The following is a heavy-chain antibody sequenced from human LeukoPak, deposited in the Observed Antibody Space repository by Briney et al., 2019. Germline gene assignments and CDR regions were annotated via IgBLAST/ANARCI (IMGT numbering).Heavy chain of an antibody. CDR2: IYHSGST. J-gene: IGHJ4*02. Sequence: PSGTLSLTCAVSGGSISSSNWWSWVRQPPGKGLEWIGEIYHSGSTNYNPSLKSRVTISVDRSKNQFSLKLSSVTAADTAVYYCARFSQMTTVTTFDYWGQGTLVTVSS. D-gene: IGHD4-17*01. CDR3: ARFSQMTTVTTFDY. V-gene: IGHV4-4*02. CDR1: GGSISSSNW.